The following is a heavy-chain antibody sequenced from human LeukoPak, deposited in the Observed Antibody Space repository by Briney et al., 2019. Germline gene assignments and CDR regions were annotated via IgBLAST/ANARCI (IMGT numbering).Heavy chain of an antibody. V-gene: IGHV4-34*01. CDR2: INHSGST. CDR3: ARGAAEGNFDY. J-gene: IGHJ4*02. CDR1: GGSFSGYY. D-gene: IGHD3-10*01. Sequence: SETLSLTCAVYGGSFSGYYWSWIRQPPGKGPEWIGEINHSGSTNYNPSLKSRVTISVDTSKNQFSLKLSSVTAADTAVYYCARGAAEGNFDYWGQGTLVTVSS.